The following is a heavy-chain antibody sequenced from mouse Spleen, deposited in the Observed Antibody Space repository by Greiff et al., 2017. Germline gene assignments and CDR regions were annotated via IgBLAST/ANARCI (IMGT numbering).Heavy chain of an antibody. D-gene: IGHD2-2*01. Sequence: QVQLQQPGAELVRPGSSVKLSCKASGYTFTSYWMHWVKQRPIQGLEWIGNIDPSDSETHYNQKFKDKATLTVDKSSSTAYMQLSSLTSEDSAVYYCARRDYGYGWFAYWGQGTLVTVSA. CDR2: IDPSDSET. CDR1: GYTFTSYW. J-gene: IGHJ3*01. V-gene: IGHV1-52*01. CDR3: ARRDYGYGWFAY.